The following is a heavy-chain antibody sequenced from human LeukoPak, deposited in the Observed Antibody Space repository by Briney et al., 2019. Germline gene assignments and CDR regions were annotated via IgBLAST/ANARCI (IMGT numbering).Heavy chain of an antibody. CDR1: GFTFSSYA. CDR2: ISGSGGDT. CDR3: AKKGATTGDFDY. Sequence: QAGGSLRLSCAASGFTFSSYAMSWVRQAPGKGLEWVSAISGSGGDTYYADSVKGRFTISRDNSKNTLYLQMNSLRAEDTAVYYCAKKGATTGDFDYWGQGTLVTVSS. D-gene: IGHD1-26*01. J-gene: IGHJ4*02. V-gene: IGHV3-23*01.